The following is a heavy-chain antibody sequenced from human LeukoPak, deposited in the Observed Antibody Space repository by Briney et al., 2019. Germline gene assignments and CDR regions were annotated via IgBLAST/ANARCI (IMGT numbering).Heavy chain of an antibody. D-gene: IGHD3-3*01. J-gene: IGHJ6*02. CDR3: AREGIMFGVVETYYYYGMDV. CDR2: INPNSGGT. Sequence: GASVKVSCKASGYTFTGYYMHRVRQAPGQGLEWMGWINPNSGGTNYAQKFQGRVTMTRDTSISTAYMELSRLRSDDTAMYYCAREGIMFGVVETYYYYGMDVWGQGTTVTVSS. V-gene: IGHV1-2*02. CDR1: GYTFTGYY.